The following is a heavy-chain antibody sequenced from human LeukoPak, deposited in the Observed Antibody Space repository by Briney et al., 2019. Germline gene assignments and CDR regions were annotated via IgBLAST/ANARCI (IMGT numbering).Heavy chain of an antibody. V-gene: IGHV1-69*05. Sequence: SVKVSCKASGGTFSSYAISWVRQAPGQGLEWMGGIIPIFGTANYAQKFQGRVTITTDESTSTAYMELSSLRSEDTAVYYCARNGGRDGDYIYFDYWGLGTLVTVSS. J-gene: IGHJ4*02. CDR2: IIPIFGTA. CDR3: ARNGGRDGDYIYFDY. CDR1: GGTFSSYA. D-gene: IGHD4-17*01.